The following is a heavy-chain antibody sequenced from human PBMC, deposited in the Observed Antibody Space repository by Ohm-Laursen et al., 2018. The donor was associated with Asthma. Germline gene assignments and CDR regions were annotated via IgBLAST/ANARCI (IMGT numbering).Heavy chain of an antibody. CDR2: IYYSGSS. J-gene: IGHJ4*02. D-gene: IGHD5-12*01. Sequence: TLSLTCIVSGGSISRGDYYWSWIRQPPGKGLEWIGYIYYSGSSYYNPSLKSRVTISVDTSKNQFSLKLRSVTAADPAVYYCARGMRGYSGYEVTDYWGQGTLGTISS. CDR1: GGSISRGDYY. V-gene: IGHV4-30-4*01. CDR3: ARGMRGYSGYEVTDY.